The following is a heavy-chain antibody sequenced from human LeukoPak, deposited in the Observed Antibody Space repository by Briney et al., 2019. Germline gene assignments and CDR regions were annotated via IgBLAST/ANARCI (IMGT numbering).Heavy chain of an antibody. D-gene: IGHD5-18*01. Sequence: SETLSLTCTVSGGSISSSSYYWGWIRQPPGKGLEWIGSIYYSGSTYYNPSLKSRVTISVDTSKNQFSLKLSSVTAADTAVYHCATNVDTAFESWGQGTLVTVFS. V-gene: IGHV4-39*01. J-gene: IGHJ4*02. CDR2: IYYSGST. CDR1: GGSISSSSYY. CDR3: ATNVDTAFES.